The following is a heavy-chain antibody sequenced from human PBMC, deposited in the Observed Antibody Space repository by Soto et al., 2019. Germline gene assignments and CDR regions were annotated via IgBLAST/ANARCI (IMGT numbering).Heavy chain of an antibody. CDR2: IRSKAYGGTT. CDR3: TSNDYVWGSYRHDAFDI. J-gene: IGHJ3*02. Sequence: GSLRLSCTASGFTFGDYAMSWFRQAPGKGLEWVGFIRSKAYGGTTEYAASVKGRFTISRDDSKSIAYLQMNSLKTEDTAVYYCTSNDYVWGSYRHDAFDIWGQGTMVTVSS. V-gene: IGHV3-49*03. D-gene: IGHD3-16*02. CDR1: GFTFGDYA.